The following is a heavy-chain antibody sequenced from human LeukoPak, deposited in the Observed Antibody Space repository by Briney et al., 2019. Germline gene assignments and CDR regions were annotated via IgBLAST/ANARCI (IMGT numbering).Heavy chain of an antibody. V-gene: IGHV4-4*07. Sequence: SETLSLTCTVSGGSISSYYWSWIRQPAGKGLEWIGRSYTSGSTNYNPSLKSRVTMSLDTSKNQFSLKLSSVTAADPAVYYCARSQPGSGSYDFGYWGQGTLVTVSS. J-gene: IGHJ4*02. CDR2: SYTSGST. CDR1: GGSISSYY. CDR3: ARSQPGSGSYDFGY. D-gene: IGHD3-10*01.